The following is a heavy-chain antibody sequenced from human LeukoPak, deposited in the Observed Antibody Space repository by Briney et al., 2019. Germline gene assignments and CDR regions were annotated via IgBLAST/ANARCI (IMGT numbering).Heavy chain of an antibody. CDR2: INWNGGST. J-gene: IGHJ4*02. V-gene: IGHV3-20*04. CDR3: AGGQEWSFPARY. D-gene: IGHD3-3*01. Sequence: GGSLRLSCAASGFTLNDYGMSWVRQAPGKGLEWVAGINWNGGSTDYADSLKGRFTISRDNAKNTLYLQMDSLRAEDTAVYYCAGGQEWSFPARYWGQGTLVTVSS. CDR1: GFTLNDYG.